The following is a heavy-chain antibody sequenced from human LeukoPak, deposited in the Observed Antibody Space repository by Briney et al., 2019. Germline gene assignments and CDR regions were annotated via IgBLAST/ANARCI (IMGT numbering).Heavy chain of an antibody. V-gene: IGHV1-18*01. Sequence: GASVKLSCKASGYTFTNYAITWVRQAPGQGPEWMGWISPYNGDRRDALKFQDRVTMTTDTSTTTAYMELRSLRSDDTAVYYCARLRLGELSLGFDPWGQGTLVTVSS. CDR1: GYTFTNYA. CDR2: ISPYNGDR. D-gene: IGHD3-16*02. CDR3: ARLRLGELSLGFDP. J-gene: IGHJ5*02.